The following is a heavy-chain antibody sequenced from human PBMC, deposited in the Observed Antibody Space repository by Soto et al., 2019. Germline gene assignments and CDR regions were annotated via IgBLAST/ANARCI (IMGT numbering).Heavy chain of an antibody. Sequence: QVQLQQWGAGLLKPSETLSLTCAVYGGSFSGYYWSWIRQPPGKGLEWIGEINHSGSTNYNPSLKSRVTISVDTSKNQFSLKLSSVTAADTAVYYCARGRNVAAAETLNWFDPWGQGTLVTVSS. D-gene: IGHD6-13*01. CDR3: ARGRNVAAAETLNWFDP. CDR1: GGSFSGYY. J-gene: IGHJ5*02. V-gene: IGHV4-34*01. CDR2: INHSGST.